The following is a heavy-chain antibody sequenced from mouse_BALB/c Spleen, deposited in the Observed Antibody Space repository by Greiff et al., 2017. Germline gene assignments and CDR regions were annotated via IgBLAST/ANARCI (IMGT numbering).Heavy chain of an antibody. V-gene: IGHV5-6-3*01. CDR2: INSNGGST. D-gene: IGHD2-10*01. CDR3: ARDLPPRGYFDY. J-gene: IGHJ2*01. Sequence: DVKLVESGGGLVKPGGSLKLSCAASGFTFSSYAMSWVRQSPEKRLELVATINSNGGSTYYPDSVKGRFTISRDNAKNTLYLQMSSLKSEDTAMYYCARDLPPRGYFDYWGQGTTLTVSS. CDR1: GFTFSSYA.